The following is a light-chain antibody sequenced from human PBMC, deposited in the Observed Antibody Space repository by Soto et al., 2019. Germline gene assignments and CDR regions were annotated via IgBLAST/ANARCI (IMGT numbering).Light chain of an antibody. J-gene: IGKJ1*01. CDR2: GAS. CDR1: QSVSSS. Sequence: EIVLTQSPATLSVSLGERVTISCRASQSVSSSLAWYQQKPGQAPRLLIYGASTRSTAIPARFSGSGSGTEFTLTISSLHSEDFAVYHCQQYNDRPRTFGQGTKV. V-gene: IGKV3-15*01. CDR3: QQYNDRPRT.